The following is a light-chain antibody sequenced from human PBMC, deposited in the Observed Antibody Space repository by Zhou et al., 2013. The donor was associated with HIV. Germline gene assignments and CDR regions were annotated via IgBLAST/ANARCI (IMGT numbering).Light chain of an antibody. CDR1: SSNIENNY. J-gene: IGLJ2*01. CDR3: GTWDSSLNGGV. V-gene: IGLV1-51*02. CDR2: ENN. Sequence: QSVLTQPPSVSAAPGQKVTISCSGSSSNIENNYVSWFQQLPGTAPKVLIYENNKRPSGIPDRFSGSKSGTSATLGIAGLQTGDEADYYCGTWDSSLNGGVFGGGTKLTVL.